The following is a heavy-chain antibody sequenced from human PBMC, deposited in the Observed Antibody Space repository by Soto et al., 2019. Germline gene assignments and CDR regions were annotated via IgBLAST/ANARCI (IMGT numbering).Heavy chain of an antibody. V-gene: IGHV1-2*04. Sequence: ASVKVSCKASRYTFTGYYMHWVRQAPGQGLEWMGWINPNSGGTNYAQKFQGWVTMTRDTSISTAYMELSRLRSDDTAVYYCARISYSGCNDAFDIWGQGKLVTVSS. D-gene: IGHD1-26*01. CDR1: RYTFTGYY. J-gene: IGHJ3*02. CDR3: ARISYSGCNDAFDI. CDR2: INPNSGGT.